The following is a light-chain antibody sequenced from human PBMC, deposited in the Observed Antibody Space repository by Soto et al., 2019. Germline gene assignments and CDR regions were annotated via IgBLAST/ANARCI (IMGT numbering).Light chain of an antibody. J-gene: IGKJ2*01. CDR2: DAS. V-gene: IGKV3-15*01. CDR1: QSVSSN. CDR3: QRYKSWLYT. Sequence: EIVMTQSPATLSVSPGERATLSCRASQSVSSNLAWYQQQPGQPPRLLIYDASTRATDIPARFSGSGSGTEFTLTISSLQSEDFAVYYCQRYKSWLYTFGQGTKLEIK.